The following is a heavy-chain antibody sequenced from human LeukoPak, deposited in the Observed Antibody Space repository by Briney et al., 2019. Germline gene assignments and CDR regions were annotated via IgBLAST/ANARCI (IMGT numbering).Heavy chain of an antibody. J-gene: IGHJ4*02. CDR2: IYTSGST. CDR3: ARETIAVTGRVFDY. D-gene: IGHD6-19*01. CDR1: GGSISSGSYY. Sequence: SSETLSLTRTVSGGSISSGSYYWSWIRQPAGKGLEWIGRIYTSGSTNYNPSLKSRVTISVDTSKNQFSLKLSSVTAADTAVYYCARETIAVTGRVFDYWGQGTLVTVSS. V-gene: IGHV4-61*02.